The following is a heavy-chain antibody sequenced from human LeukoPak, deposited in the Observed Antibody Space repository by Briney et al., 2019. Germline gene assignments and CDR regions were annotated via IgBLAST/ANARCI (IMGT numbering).Heavy chain of an antibody. CDR2: ISYDGSNK. Sequence: PGRSLRLSCAASGFTFSSYAMHWVRQAPGKGLEWVAVISYDGSNKYYAESVKGRFTISRDNSKNTLYLQMNSLRAEDTAVYYCAREAGIAAAGPLFDYWGQGTLVTVSS. CDR3: AREAGIAAAGPLFDY. D-gene: IGHD6-13*01. J-gene: IGHJ4*02. CDR1: GFTFSSYA. V-gene: IGHV3-30*04.